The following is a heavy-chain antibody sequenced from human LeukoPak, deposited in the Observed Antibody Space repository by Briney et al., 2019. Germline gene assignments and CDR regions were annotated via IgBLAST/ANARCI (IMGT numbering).Heavy chain of an antibody. J-gene: IGHJ4*02. CDR3: ARLEDYYGSGSYRGGIDY. CDR2: IYYSGST. Sequence: PSETLSLTCAVYGGSFSGYYWSWIRQPPGKGLEWIGYIYYSGSTNYNPSLKSRVTISVDTSKNQFSLKLSSVTAADTAVYYCARLEDYYGSGSYRGGIDYWGQGTLVTVSS. D-gene: IGHD3-10*01. V-gene: IGHV4-59*08. CDR1: GGSFSGYY.